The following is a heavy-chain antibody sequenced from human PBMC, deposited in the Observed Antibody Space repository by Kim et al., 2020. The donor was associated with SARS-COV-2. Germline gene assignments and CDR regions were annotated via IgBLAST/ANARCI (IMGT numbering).Heavy chain of an antibody. CDR2: IWYDGSNK. Sequence: GGSLRLSCAASGFTFSSYAMHWVRQAPGKGLEWVAVIWYDGSNKYYADSVKGRFTISRDNSKNTLYLQMNSLRAEDTAVYYCAKDGGKYSSSWNWFDPWGQGTLVTVSS. D-gene: IGHD6-13*01. V-gene: IGHV3-33*06. CDR3: AKDGGKYSSSWNWFDP. J-gene: IGHJ5*02. CDR1: GFTFSSYA.